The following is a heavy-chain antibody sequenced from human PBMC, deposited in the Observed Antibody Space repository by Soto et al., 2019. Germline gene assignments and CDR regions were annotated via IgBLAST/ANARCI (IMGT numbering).Heavy chain of an antibody. J-gene: IGHJ4*02. Sequence: GGSLRLSCAASGFTFSSYAMSWVRQAPGKGLEWVSAISGSGVSTYYADSVEGRFTISRDNSKNTLYLQMNSLRAEDTAVYYCAKEVAYSSTWDTIDYWGQGTLVTVSS. CDR1: GFTFSSYA. D-gene: IGHD6-13*01. V-gene: IGHV3-23*01. CDR2: ISGSGVST. CDR3: AKEVAYSSTWDTIDY.